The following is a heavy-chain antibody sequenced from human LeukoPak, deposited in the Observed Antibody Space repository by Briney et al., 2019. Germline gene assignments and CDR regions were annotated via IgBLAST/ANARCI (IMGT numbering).Heavy chain of an antibody. D-gene: IGHD4/OR15-4a*01. CDR3: ANEPTVLTRYFDY. Sequence: GGSLRLSCAASGFTFSSYGMSWVRQAPGKGLEWVSAISGSGGSTYYADSVKGRFTISRDNSKNTLYLQMNSLRAEDTAVYYCANEPTVLTRYFDYWGQGTLVTVSS. V-gene: IGHV3-23*01. J-gene: IGHJ4*02. CDR2: ISGSGGST. CDR1: GFTFSSYG.